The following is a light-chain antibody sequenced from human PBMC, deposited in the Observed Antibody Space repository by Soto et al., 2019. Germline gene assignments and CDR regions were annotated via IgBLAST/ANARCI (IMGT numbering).Light chain of an antibody. J-gene: IGLJ2*01. V-gene: IGLV2-14*01. CDR2: EVT. CDR3: NSYTNTSTLV. Sequence: QSALAQPASVSGSPGQAITLSCTGTSSDIGAYKFVSWYQHHPGKAPKLIIFEVTSRPSGVSSRFSGSKSGNTASLTISRLLPEDEADYYCNSYTNTSTLVFGGGTKVTVL. CDR1: SSDIGAYKF.